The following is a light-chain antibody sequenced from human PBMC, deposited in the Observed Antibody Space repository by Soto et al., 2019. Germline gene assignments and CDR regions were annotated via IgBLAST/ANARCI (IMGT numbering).Light chain of an antibody. CDR2: EGS. CDR3: CSYVGFKTA. Sequence: QSALTQPASVSGSPGQSITISCTGTSSDVGNYKLVSWYQHNPGKAPKLMIYEGSKRPSGVSSRFSGSKSGNTASLTISGLQAEDEADYYCCSYVGFKTAFGGGTQLTVL. J-gene: IGLJ7*01. V-gene: IGLV2-23*01. CDR1: SSDVGNYKL.